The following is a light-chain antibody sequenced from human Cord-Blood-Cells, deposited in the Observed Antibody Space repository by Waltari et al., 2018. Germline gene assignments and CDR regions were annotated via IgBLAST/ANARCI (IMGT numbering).Light chain of an antibody. CDR3: QVWDSSTAVV. CDR2: RDS. CDR1: NIGGKN. J-gene: IGLJ2*01. Sequence: SYALTQPLSVSVALGHTARLTCLATNIGGKNVQWYQQKPGQAPVLVIYRDSNRPSGIPERFSGSNSGNTATLTISRAQAGDEADYYCQVWDSSTAVVFGGGTKLTVL. V-gene: IGLV3-9*01.